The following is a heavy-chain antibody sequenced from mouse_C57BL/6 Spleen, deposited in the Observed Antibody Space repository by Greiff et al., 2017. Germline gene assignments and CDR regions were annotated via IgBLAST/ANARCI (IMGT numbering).Heavy chain of an antibody. CDR1: GYTFTDYE. V-gene: IGHV1-15*01. CDR3: TRKGYNGSSYFAY. CDR2: IDPETGGT. D-gene: IGHD1-1*01. J-gene: IGHJ3*01. Sequence: VQLQPSGAELVRPGASVTMSCKASGYTFTDYEMHWVKQTPVHGLEWIGAIDPETGGTAYNQKFKGKAILTAAKSSSAAYMEIRSLTSADSAVYYCTRKGYNGSSYFAYWGQGTLVTVSA.